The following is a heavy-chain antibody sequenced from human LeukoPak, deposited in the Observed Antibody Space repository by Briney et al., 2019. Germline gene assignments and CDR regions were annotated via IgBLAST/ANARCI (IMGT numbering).Heavy chain of an antibody. D-gene: IGHD3-16*01. CDR2: MNRDGSEK. V-gene: IGHV3-7*01. Sequence: GGSLRLSCAASGFAFSDFYMSWLRQAPGKGLEWVANMNRDGSEKNYVDSIKGRFTISRDNAANSLYLQMNSLRVEDTAVYYCARDGGIIRFGGQDVWGQGTTVIVS. J-gene: IGHJ6*02. CDR1: GFAFSDFY. CDR3: ARDGGIIRFGGQDV.